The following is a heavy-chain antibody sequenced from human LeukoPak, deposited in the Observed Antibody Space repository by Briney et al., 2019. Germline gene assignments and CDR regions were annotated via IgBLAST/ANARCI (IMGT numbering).Heavy chain of an antibody. Sequence: KPSETLSLTCTVSGGYISSYYWSWIRQPPGKGLEWIGYIYYSGSTNYNPSLKSRVTISVDTSKNQFSLKLSSVTAADTAVYYCARLLRYDAFDIWGQGTMVTVSS. D-gene: IGHD3-9*01. CDR1: GGYISSYY. V-gene: IGHV4-59*01. J-gene: IGHJ3*02. CDR3: ARLLRYDAFDI. CDR2: IYYSGST.